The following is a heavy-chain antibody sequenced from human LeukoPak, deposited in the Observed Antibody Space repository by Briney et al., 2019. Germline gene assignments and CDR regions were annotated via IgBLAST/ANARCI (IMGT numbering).Heavy chain of an antibody. V-gene: IGHV3-64*01. Sequence: GGSLRLSCAASGFTFSSYAMHWVRQAPGKGLEYVSAISSNGGSTHYANSVKGRFTISRDNSKNTLYLQMGSLRAEDMAVYYCARDSSGWPRYAFDIWGQGTMVTVSS. CDR1: GFTFSSYA. D-gene: IGHD6-19*01. J-gene: IGHJ3*02. CDR2: ISSNGGST. CDR3: ARDSSGWPRYAFDI.